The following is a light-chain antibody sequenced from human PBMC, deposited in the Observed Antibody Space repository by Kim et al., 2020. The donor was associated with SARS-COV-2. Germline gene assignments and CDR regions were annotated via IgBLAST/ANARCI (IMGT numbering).Light chain of an antibody. J-gene: IGLJ3*02. Sequence: SSELTQDPAVSVALGQTVRITCQGDGLSTYYASWYQQKPGQAPILVIYGKNNRPSGIPDRFSASTSGNTGSLTITGAQAGDEADYYCNSRDSSGNHLVFGGGTQLTVL. V-gene: IGLV3-19*01. CDR1: GLSTYY. CDR2: GKN. CDR3: NSRDSSGNHLV.